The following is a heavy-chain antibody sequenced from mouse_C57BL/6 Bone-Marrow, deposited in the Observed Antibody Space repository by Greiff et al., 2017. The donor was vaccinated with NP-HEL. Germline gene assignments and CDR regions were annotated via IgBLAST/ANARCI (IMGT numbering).Heavy chain of an antibody. V-gene: IGHV14-4*01. CDR3: TTLLAWFAY. J-gene: IGHJ3*01. CDR2: IDPENGDT. CDR1: GFNIKDDY. D-gene: IGHD2-10*01. Sequence: VQLQQSGAELVRPGASVKLSCTASGFNIKDDYMHWVKQRPEQGLEWIGWIDPENGDTESASKFQGKATITADTSSNTAYLQLSSLTSEDTAVYYCTTLLAWFAYWGQGTLVTVSA.